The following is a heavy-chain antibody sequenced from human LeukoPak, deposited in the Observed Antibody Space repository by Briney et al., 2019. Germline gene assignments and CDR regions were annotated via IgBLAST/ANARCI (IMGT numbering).Heavy chain of an antibody. D-gene: IGHD2-21*02. CDR1: GGTFSSYA. CDR2: IGAYNGNT. J-gene: IGHJ4*02. Sequence: ASVKVSCKASGGTFSSYAISWVRQAPGQGLEWMGWIGAYNGNTNYAQKLQGRVTMTTDTSTSTAYMELRSLRSDDTAVYYCARDSVVVTAIYYFDYWGQGTLVTVSS. CDR3: ARDSVVVTAIYYFDY. V-gene: IGHV1-18*01.